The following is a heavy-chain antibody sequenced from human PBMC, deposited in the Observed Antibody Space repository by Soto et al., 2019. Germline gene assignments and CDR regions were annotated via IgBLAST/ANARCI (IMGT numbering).Heavy chain of an antibody. Sequence: GGSLRLSCAASGFTFSSYAMSWVRQAPGKGLEWVSAISGSGGSTYYADSVKGRFTISRDNSKNTLYLQMNSLRAEDTAVYYCAKAYDFWSGYYTVTCVYWGQGTLVTVSS. CDR3: AKAYDFWSGYYTVTCVY. D-gene: IGHD3-3*01. CDR1: GFTFSSYA. J-gene: IGHJ4*02. V-gene: IGHV3-23*01. CDR2: ISGSGGST.